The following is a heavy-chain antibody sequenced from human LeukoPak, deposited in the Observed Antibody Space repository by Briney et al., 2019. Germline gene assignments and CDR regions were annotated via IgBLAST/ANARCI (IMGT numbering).Heavy chain of an antibody. CDR1: GGSFSGYY. D-gene: IGHD2-15*01. J-gene: IGHJ6*02. Sequence: SETLSLTCAVYGGSFSGYYWSWIRQPPGKGLEWIGEINHSGSTNYNPFLKSRVTISVDTSKNQFSLKLSSVTAADTAVYYCAGIVVVVAATPEQEFYYGMDVWGQGTTVTVSS. CDR2: INHSGST. V-gene: IGHV4-34*01. CDR3: AGIVVVVAATPEQEFYYGMDV.